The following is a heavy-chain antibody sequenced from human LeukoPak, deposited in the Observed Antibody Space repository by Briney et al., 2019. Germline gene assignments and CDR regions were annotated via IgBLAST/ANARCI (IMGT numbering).Heavy chain of an antibody. D-gene: IGHD5-12*01. J-gene: IGHJ6*02. V-gene: IGHV3-49*04. Sequence: PGGSLRLSCTASGFSFGDFAMTWVRQAPGKGLEWVSFIRIKAYGGTTEYAASVKGRFTISRDDSKSITYLQMNSLQSEDTAVYYCTRDPGGYDYDVWGQGTTVTV. CDR3: TRDPGGYDYDV. CDR1: GFSFGDFA. CDR2: IRIKAYGGTT.